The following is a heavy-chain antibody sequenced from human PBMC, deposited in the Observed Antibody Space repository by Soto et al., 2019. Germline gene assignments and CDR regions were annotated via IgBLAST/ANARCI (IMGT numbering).Heavy chain of an antibody. CDR3: ARSRSYENPDV. V-gene: IGHV1-18*01. Sequence: ASVKVSFKASGYTFTSYGISWVRQAPGQGLEWMGWISAYNGNTNYTQKLQGRVTMTTDTSTSTAYMELRSLRSEDTAVYYCARSRSYENPDVWGQGTTVTVSS. D-gene: IGHD5-12*01. J-gene: IGHJ6*02. CDR1: GYTFTSYG. CDR2: ISAYNGNT.